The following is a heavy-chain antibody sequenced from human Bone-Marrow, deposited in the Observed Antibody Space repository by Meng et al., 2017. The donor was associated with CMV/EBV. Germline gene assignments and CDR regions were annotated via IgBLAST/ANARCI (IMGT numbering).Heavy chain of an antibody. CDR2: INPNSGGT. V-gene: IGHV1-2*02. J-gene: IGHJ5*02. CDR3: ARNGGRPSSWYTPGGWFDP. D-gene: IGHD6-13*01. CDR1: GYTFTGYY. Sequence: ASVKVSCKASGYTFTGYYMHWVRQAPGQGLEWMGWINPNSGGTNYAPKFQGRVTMTRDTSISTAYMELHRLRSDDTAVYYCARNGGRPSSWYTPGGWFDPWGQGNLVTVSS.